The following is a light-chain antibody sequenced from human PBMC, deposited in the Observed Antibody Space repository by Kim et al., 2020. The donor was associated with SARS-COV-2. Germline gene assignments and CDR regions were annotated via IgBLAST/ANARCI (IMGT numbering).Light chain of an antibody. Sequence: VTLSCTGSRSNIGAGYDVHWYQHLPGTAPKLLIYGNSNRPSGVPDRFSGSKSGTSASLAITGLQAEDEADYYCQSYDSSLSGSGVFGGGTQLTVL. J-gene: IGLJ3*02. CDR1: RSNIGAGYD. CDR3: QSYDSSLSGSGV. CDR2: GNS. V-gene: IGLV1-40*01.